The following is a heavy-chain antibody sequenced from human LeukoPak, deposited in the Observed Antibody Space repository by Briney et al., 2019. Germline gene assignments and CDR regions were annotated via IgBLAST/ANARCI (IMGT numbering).Heavy chain of an antibody. D-gene: IGHD6-19*01. CDR2: ISSSSSDI. CDR1: GFTFSNYR. J-gene: IGHJ4*02. V-gene: IGHV3-21*01. CDR3: ATNAVTDLY. Sequence: GGSLRLSCAASGFTFSNYRMNWVRQAPGKGLEWVSCISSSSSDIYYADPVKGRFTISRDNAKNSLYLQMSSLRAEDTAVYYCATNAVTDLYWGQGTLVTVSS.